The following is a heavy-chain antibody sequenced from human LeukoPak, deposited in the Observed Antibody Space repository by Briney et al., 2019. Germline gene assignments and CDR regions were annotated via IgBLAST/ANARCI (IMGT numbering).Heavy chain of an antibody. J-gene: IGHJ4*02. Sequence: GGSLRLSCAASGFSFSSYTMNWVRQAPGKGLEWVSSISSSSTYIYYADSVKGRFTISRDNAKNSLYLQMNSLRAEDTAVYYCARDLMGIAYRGAFYYWGQGTLVTVSS. CDR2: ISSSSTYI. CDR3: ARDLMGIAYRGAFYY. D-gene: IGHD6-13*01. V-gene: IGHV3-21*01. CDR1: GFSFSSYT.